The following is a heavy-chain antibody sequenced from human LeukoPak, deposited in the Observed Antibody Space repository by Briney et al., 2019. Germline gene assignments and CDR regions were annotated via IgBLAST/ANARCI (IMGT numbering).Heavy chain of an antibody. J-gene: IGHJ4*02. CDR3: AKVRTRYDSSGYVDY. Sequence: PGGSLRLSCAASGFTFSSYAMSWVRQAPGKGLEWVSAISGSGGSTYYADSVKGRFTISRDNSKNTLYLQMNSLRAEDTAVYYCAKVRTRYDSSGYVDYWGQGTLVTVSS. CDR2: ISGSGGST. V-gene: IGHV3-23*01. CDR1: GFTFSSYA. D-gene: IGHD3-22*01.